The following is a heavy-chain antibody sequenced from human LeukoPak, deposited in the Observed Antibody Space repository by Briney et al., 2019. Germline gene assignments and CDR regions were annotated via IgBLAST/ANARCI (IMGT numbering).Heavy chain of an antibody. D-gene: IGHD6-25*01. J-gene: IGHJ4*02. V-gene: IGHV6-1*01. Sequence: SQTLSLTCAISGDSVSSSSAAWNWIRQSPSRGLEWLGRTYYRSKWYNDYAVSVKSRVTINPDTSKNQFSLQLNPVTPEDTAVYYCTRVAAAAFDHWGQGTLVTVSS. CDR3: TRVAAAAFDH. CDR1: GDSVSSSSAA. CDR2: TYYRSKWYN.